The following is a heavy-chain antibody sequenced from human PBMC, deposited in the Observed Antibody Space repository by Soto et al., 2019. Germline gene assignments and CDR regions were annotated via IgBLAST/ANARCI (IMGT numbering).Heavy chain of an antibody. CDR1: GGLMRRGC. CDR2: LDYSGTT. V-gene: IGHV4-59*01. Sequence: SGGLMRRGCWHGCRHSPGKRMEWIASLDYSGTTNYNPSLKSRITTSVDPSKKQFSLKMRSVTAADTAVYYGARDSFTPYRSSSKGFDYSGQGSVVTVS. D-gene: IGHD6-6*01. J-gene: IGHJ4*02. CDR3: ARDSFTPYRSSSKGFDY.